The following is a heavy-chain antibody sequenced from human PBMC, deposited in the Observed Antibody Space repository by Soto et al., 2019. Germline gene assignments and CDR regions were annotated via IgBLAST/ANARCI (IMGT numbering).Heavy chain of an antibody. D-gene: IGHD2-15*01. CDR2: IYYSGST. CDR3: ARDDCSDGSCYSDFYYYGMDV. CDR1: GGSISSYY. V-gene: IGHV4-59*01. J-gene: IGHJ6*02. Sequence: SETLSLTCTVSGGSISSYYWSWIRQPPGKGLEWIGYIYYSGSTNYNPSLKSRVTISVDTSKNQFSLKLSSVTAADTAVYYCARDDCSDGSCYSDFYYYGMDVWGQGTTVTVSS.